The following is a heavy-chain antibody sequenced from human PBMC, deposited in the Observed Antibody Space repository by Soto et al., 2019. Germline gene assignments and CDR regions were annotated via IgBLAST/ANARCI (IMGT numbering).Heavy chain of an antibody. V-gene: IGHV3-30*18. CDR1: GFTFSSYG. D-gene: IGHD5-18*01. CDR3: AKAGDTAMDPYYYYYGMDV. J-gene: IGHJ6*02. Sequence: GGSLRLSCPASGFTFSSYGMHWVRQAPGKGLEWVAVISYDGSNKYYADSVKGRFTISRDNSKNTLYLQMNSLRAEDTAVYYCAKAGDTAMDPYYYYYGMDVWGQGTTVTVS. CDR2: ISYDGSNK.